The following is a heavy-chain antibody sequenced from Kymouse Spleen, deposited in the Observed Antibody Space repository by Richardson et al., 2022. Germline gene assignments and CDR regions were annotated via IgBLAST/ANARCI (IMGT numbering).Heavy chain of an antibody. V-gene: IGHV3-9*01. CDR3: AKDMMSGSSLDAFDI. J-gene: IGHJ3*02. CDR2: ISWNSGSI. Sequence: EVQLVESGGGLVQPGRSLRLSCAASGFTFDDYAMHWVRQAPGKGLEWVSGISWNSGSIGYADSVKGRFTISRDNAKNSLYLQMNSLRAEDTALYYCAKDMMSGSSLDAFDIWGQGTMVTVSS. CDR1: GFTFDDYA. D-gene: IGHD1-26*01.